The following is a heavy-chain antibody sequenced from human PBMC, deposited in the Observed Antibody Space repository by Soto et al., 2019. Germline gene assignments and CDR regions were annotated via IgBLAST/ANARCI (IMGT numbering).Heavy chain of an antibody. Sequence: QVQLQESGPGLVKPSETLSLTCTVSGGSISDYQWNWIRQSPGKGLEWIGYIYYSGRTNYNPSLKSRLTISLDTSTKQASLSLRSVTAADTAVYYCARMRGLGEISPYLDYWGQGTLVTVSS. CDR1: GGSISDYQ. D-gene: IGHD3-16*02. CDR3: ARMRGLGEISPYLDY. V-gene: IGHV4-59*01. J-gene: IGHJ4*02. CDR2: IYYSGRT.